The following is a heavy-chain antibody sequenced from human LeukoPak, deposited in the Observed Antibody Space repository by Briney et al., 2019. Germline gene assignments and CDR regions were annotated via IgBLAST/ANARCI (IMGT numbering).Heavy chain of an antibody. V-gene: IGHV1-18*01. J-gene: IGHJ4*02. Sequence: VASVKVSCKASGYTFSNFGISWVRQAPGQGLEWMGWVSGNNDNPNYVQKFQGRLTVTTDSSTSTAYMELRNLRSDDTAVYYCARDGTSTDDYWGQGTLVTVSS. D-gene: IGHD2-2*01. CDR1: GYTFSNFG. CDR3: ARDGTSTDDY. CDR2: VSGNNDNP.